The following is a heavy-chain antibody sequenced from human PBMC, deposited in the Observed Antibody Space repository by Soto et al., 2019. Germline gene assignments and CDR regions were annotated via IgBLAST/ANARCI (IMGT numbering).Heavy chain of an antibody. CDR3: AKDPHYDFWSGPYGMDV. CDR2: ISGSGGST. J-gene: IGHJ6*02. CDR1: GFTVSGFA. Sequence: GRSLRVSCAASGFTVSGFARSWVRQAPGKGLEWVSAISGSGGSTHYADSVKGRFTISRDNSKNTLYLQMNSLRAEDTAVYYCAKDPHYDFWSGPYGMDVWRQGTTVTVSS. V-gene: IGHV3-23*01. D-gene: IGHD3-3*01.